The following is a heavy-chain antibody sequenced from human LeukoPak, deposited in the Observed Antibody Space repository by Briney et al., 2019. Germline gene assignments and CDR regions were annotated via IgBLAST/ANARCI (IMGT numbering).Heavy chain of an antibody. J-gene: IGHJ5*02. D-gene: IGHD6-13*01. Sequence: SVKVSCKASGGTFSSYAISWVRQAPGQGLEWMGGIIPIFGTANYAQKFQGRVTITADESTSTAYMELSSLRSEDTAVYYCARDWETSSSWYEGYNWFDPWGQGTLVTVSS. CDR2: IIPIFGTA. CDR1: GGTFSSYA. CDR3: ARDWETSSSWYEGYNWFDP. V-gene: IGHV1-69*13.